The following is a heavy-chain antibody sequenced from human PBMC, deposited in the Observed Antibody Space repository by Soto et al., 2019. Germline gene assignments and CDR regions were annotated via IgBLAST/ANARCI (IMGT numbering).Heavy chain of an antibody. CDR3: ARKEAYSGYDFPWNYYYSDGMDV. D-gene: IGHD5-12*01. CDR2: IIHIFGTA. CDR1: GGTFSSYA. J-gene: IGHJ6*02. Sequence: GASVKVSCKASGGTFSSYAISWVRQAPGQGLEWMGGIIHIFGTANYAQKFQGRVTITADKSTSTADMELSSRRSEDTAGYYCARKEAYSGYDFPWNYYYSDGMDVWGQGTTVTVSS. V-gene: IGHV1-69*06.